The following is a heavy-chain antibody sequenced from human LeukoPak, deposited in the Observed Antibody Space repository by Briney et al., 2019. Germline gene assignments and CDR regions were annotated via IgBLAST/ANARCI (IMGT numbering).Heavy chain of an antibody. CDR1: GFSLSTSGVG. J-gene: IGHJ4*02. V-gene: IGHV2-5*02. D-gene: IGHD3-9*01. CDR3: AHQNTPYFDWSHYFDY. Sequence: SGPTLVNPTQTLTLTCTFSGFSLSTSGVGVGWIRQPPGKALEWLALIYWDDDKRYSPSLKSRLTITKDTSKNQVVLTMTNMDPVDTATYYCAHQNTPYFDWSHYFDYWGQGTLVTVSS. CDR2: IYWDDDK.